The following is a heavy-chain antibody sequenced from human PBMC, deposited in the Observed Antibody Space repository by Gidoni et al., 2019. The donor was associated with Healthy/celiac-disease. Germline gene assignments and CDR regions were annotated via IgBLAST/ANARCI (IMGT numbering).Heavy chain of an antibody. CDR2: ISSSSSYI. Sequence: EVQLVESGGGLVKPGGSLRLSCAASGFTFSSYSMNWVRQAPGKGLEWVSSISSSSSYIYYADSVKGRFTISRDNAKNSLYLQMNSLRAEDTAVYYCASVVPAAKRYYYYYGMDVWGQGTTVTVSS. J-gene: IGHJ6*02. V-gene: IGHV3-21*01. D-gene: IGHD2-2*01. CDR3: ASVVPAAKRYYYYYGMDV. CDR1: GFTFSSYS.